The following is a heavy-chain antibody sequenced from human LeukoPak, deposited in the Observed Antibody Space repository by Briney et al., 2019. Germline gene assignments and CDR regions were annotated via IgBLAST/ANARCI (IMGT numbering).Heavy chain of an antibody. CDR2: IRYDGTNK. CDR3: ARDHGSGSYSDY. CDR1: GFTFSTYG. Sequence: GGSLRLSCAASGFTFSTYGMHWVRQAPGKGLEWVAFIRYDGTNKYYADSVKGRFTISRDNSKNTLYLQMNSLRGEDTAVYYCARDHGSGSYSDYWGQGTLVTVSP. J-gene: IGHJ4*02. D-gene: IGHD1-26*01. V-gene: IGHV3-30*02.